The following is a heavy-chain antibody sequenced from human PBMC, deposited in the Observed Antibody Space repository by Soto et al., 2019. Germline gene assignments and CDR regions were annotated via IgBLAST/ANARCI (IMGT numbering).Heavy chain of an antibody. J-gene: IGHJ4*02. Sequence: GGSLRLSCAASGFTFSSYAISWVRQAPWKGLEWVSAISGSGVSTYYADSVKGRFTISRDNSKNTLYLQMNSLRAEDTAVYYCAKTRMTTVVTIPRYYFDYSGQGILVTVSS. CDR2: ISGSGVST. D-gene: IGHD4-17*01. CDR3: AKTRMTTVVTIPRYYFDY. CDR1: GFTFSSYA. V-gene: IGHV3-23*01.